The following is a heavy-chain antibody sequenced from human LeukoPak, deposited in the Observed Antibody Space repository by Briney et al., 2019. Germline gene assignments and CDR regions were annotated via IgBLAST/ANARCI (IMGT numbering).Heavy chain of an antibody. D-gene: IGHD3-10*01. CDR3: VRHYGSTRTELDP. V-gene: IGHV4-59*08. J-gene: IGHJ5*02. CDR2: IYYSGST. CDR1: GGSISSYY. Sequence: SETLSLTCTVSGGSISSYYWGWFRQPPGKGLEWIGYIYYSGSTNYNPSLKSRVTISIDTSKKMFSLKLSSVTAADTAVYYCVRHYGSTRTELDPWGQGTLVTVSS.